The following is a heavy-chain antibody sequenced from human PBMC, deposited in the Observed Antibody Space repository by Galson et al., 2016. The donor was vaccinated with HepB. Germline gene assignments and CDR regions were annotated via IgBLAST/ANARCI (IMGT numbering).Heavy chain of an antibody. Sequence: LSLTCAVYGGSFSPYTWSWIRQPPGKGLAGIGVINHTRSTKYNPSLKSRGTIPIDTSKKHFSLRLTSLTAADTAVYYCARGLYYDSIPDIWGQGTMVTVSS. CDR1: GGSFSPYT. CDR2: INHTRST. J-gene: IGHJ3*02. CDR3: ARGLYYDSIPDI. D-gene: IGHD3-22*01. V-gene: IGHV4-34*01.